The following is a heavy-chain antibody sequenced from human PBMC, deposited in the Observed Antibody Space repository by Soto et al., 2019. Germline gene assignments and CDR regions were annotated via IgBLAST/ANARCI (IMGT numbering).Heavy chain of an antibody. CDR3: ERDPKLIPAAINAFDI. D-gene: IGHD2-2*01. V-gene: IGHV1-69*01. Sequence: QVQLVQSGAEVKKPGSSVKVSCKASGGTFSSYAISWVRQAPGQGLEWMGGIIPIFGTANYAQKFQGRVTITADESTSTAYMELSSLRSEDTAVYYCERDPKLIPAAINAFDIWGQGTMVTVSS. CDR1: GGTFSSYA. J-gene: IGHJ3*02. CDR2: IIPIFGTA.